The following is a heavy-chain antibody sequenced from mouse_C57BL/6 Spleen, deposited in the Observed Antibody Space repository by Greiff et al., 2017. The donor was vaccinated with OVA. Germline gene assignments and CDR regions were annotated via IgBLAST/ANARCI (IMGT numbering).Heavy chain of an antibody. CDR1: GYAFSSSW. D-gene: IGHD1-1*01. CDR2: IYPGDGDT. J-gene: IGHJ2*01. Sequence: QVQLKQSGPELVKPGASVKISCKASGYAFSSSWMNWVKQRPGKGLEWIGRIYPGDGDTNYNGKFKGKATLTADKSSSTAYMQLSSLTSEDSAVYFCARDYYGLFDYWGQGTTLTVSS. CDR3: ARDYYGLFDY. V-gene: IGHV1-82*01.